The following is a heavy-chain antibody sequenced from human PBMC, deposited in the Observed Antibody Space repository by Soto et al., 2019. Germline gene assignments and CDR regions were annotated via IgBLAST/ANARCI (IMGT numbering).Heavy chain of an antibody. CDR3: ARDRSTRIAVAGDFDY. D-gene: IGHD6-19*01. J-gene: IGHJ4*02. CDR2: ISAYNGNT. CDR1: GYTFTSYG. V-gene: IGHV1-18*01. Sequence: ASVKVSCKASGYTFTSYGISWVRQAPGQGLEWMGWISAYNGNTNYAQKLQGRVTMTTDTSTSTAYMELRSLRSDGTAVYYCARDRSTRIAVAGDFDYWGQGTLVTVSS.